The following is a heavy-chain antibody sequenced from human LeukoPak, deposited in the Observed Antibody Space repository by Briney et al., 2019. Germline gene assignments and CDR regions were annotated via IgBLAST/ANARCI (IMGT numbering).Heavy chain of an antibody. CDR2: ISGSGGST. Sequence: GGSLRLSCAASGLTFSSYAMSWVRQAPGKGLEWVSAISGSGGSTYYADSVKGRFTISRDNSKNTLYLQMNSLRAEDTAVYYCAKGPGYSLYYYYMDVWGKGTTVTVSS. CDR3: AKGPGYSLYYYYMDV. CDR1: GLTFSSYA. V-gene: IGHV3-23*01. J-gene: IGHJ6*03. D-gene: IGHD5-18*01.